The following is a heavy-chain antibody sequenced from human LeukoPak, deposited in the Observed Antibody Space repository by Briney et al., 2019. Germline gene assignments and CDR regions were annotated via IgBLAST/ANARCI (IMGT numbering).Heavy chain of an antibody. Sequence: SETLSLTCTVSGGSISSGSYYWSWIRQPAGKGLEWIGRIYTSGSTNYNPSLKSRVTISVDTSKNQFSLKLSSVTAADTAVYYCARDEGANFFDYWGQGTLVTVSS. J-gene: IGHJ4*02. D-gene: IGHD1-26*01. CDR1: GGSISSGSYY. V-gene: IGHV4-61*02. CDR2: IYTSGST. CDR3: ARDEGANFFDY.